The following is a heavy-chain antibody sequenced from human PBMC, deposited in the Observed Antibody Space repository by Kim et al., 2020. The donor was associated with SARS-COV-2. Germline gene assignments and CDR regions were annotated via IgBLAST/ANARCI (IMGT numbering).Heavy chain of an antibody. CDR3: AKDWDYDILTGYLDY. D-gene: IGHD3-9*01. J-gene: IGHJ4*01. Sequence: GGSLRLSCAASGFTFSSYGMHWVRQAPGKGLEWVAVISYDGSNKYYADSVKGRFTISRDNSKNTLYLQMNSLRAEDTAVYYCAKDWDYDILTGYLDYWG. CDR1: GFTFSSYG. CDR2: ISYDGSNK. V-gene: IGHV3-30*18.